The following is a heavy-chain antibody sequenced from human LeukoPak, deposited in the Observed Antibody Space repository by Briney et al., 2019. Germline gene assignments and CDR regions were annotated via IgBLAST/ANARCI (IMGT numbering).Heavy chain of an antibody. Sequence: QTGGSLRLSCAASGFTFSSYWMHWVRQAPGKGLVWVSRINRDGSSTGYADSVKGRFTISRDNAKNTLYLQMNSLRAEDTAVYYCARGLMSGYFDYWGQGTLATVSS. V-gene: IGHV3-74*01. J-gene: IGHJ4*02. D-gene: IGHD3-3*01. CDR1: GFTFSSYW. CDR3: ARGLMSGYFDY. CDR2: INRDGSST.